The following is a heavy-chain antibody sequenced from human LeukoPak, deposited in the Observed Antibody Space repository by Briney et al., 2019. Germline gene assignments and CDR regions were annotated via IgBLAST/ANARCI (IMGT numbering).Heavy chain of an antibody. D-gene: IGHD5-12*01. Sequence: PSETLSLTCAVYGGSFSVYYCSWIRQPPGRGLEWIGEINQSGSTSYNPSLKSRVTISIDTSKNQFSLRLRSVTAADTGVYYCATRYSLAGAANPPLFGYRGQGTLVTVSS. V-gene: IGHV4-34*01. J-gene: IGHJ4*02. CDR1: GGSFSVYY. CDR2: INQSGST. CDR3: ATRYSLAGAANPPLFGY.